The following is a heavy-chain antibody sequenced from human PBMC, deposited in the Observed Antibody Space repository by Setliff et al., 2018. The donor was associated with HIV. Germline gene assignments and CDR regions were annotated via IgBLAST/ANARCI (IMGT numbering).Heavy chain of an antibody. J-gene: IGHJ4*02. V-gene: IGHV1-2*04. D-gene: IGHD6-13*01. CDR2: INPNSGGT. Sequence: GASVKVSCKASGYTFTGYYMHWVRQAPGQGLEWMGWINPNSGGTNYAQKFQGWVTMTRDTSISTAYMELSRLRSDDTAVYYCARDSGAAGISGFDYWDQGTLVTVSS. CDR1: GYTFTGYY. CDR3: ARDSGAAGISGFDY.